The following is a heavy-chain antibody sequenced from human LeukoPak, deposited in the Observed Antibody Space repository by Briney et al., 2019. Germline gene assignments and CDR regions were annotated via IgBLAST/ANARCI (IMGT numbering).Heavy chain of an antibody. CDR2: ISDDGSKK. J-gene: IGHJ4*02. V-gene: IGHV3-30*03. Sequence: GGSLRLSCAASGFTFSSYWMSWVRQAPGKGLEWVAVISDDGSKKYYADSVKGRFTISRDNSRNTLYLQMNSLRAEDTAVYYCARGVCNWAFDYWGQGTLVTVSS. CDR3: ARGVCNWAFDY. CDR1: GFTFSSYW. D-gene: IGHD7-27*01.